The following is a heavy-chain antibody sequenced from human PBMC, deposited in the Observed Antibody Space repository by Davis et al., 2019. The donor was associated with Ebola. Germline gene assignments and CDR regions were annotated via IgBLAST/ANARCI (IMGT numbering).Heavy chain of an antibody. CDR2: ISGDNSKT. Sequence: ASVKVSCKASGYTFHNYGISWVRQAPGHGLEWMGWISGDNSKTNYAQNLQGRVTMTTDTFTSTAYMELRSLRFDDTAVYYCARDARPVLTGYDYDIAGLFYWGQGTLVTVSS. CDR3: ARDARPVLTGYDYDIAGLFY. J-gene: IGHJ4*02. CDR1: GYTFHNYG. V-gene: IGHV1-18*01. D-gene: IGHD3-22*01.